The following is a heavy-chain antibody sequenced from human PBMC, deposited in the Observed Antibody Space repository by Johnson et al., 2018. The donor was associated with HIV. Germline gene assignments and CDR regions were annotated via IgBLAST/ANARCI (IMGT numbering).Heavy chain of an antibody. CDR3: ARDRAPVYSSSSSPFDAFDI. CDR1: GFTLSSYW. J-gene: IGHJ3*02. V-gene: IGHV3-74*01. D-gene: IGHD6-6*01. Sequence: VQLVESGGGLVQPGGSLRLSCAASGFTLSSYWMHWVRQAPGKGLVWVSRINSDGSSTSYADSVKGRFPISRDNSKNTPYLQMNSLRADDTAVYYCARDRAPVYSSSSSPFDAFDIWGQGTMVTVSS. CDR2: INSDGSST.